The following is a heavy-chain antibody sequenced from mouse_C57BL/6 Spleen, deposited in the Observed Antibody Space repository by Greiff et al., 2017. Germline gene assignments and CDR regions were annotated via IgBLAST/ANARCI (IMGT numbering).Heavy chain of an antibody. Sequence: VKLQQPGTELVKPGASVKLSCKASGYTFTSYWMHWVKQRPGQGLEWIGNINPSNGGTNYNEKFKSKATLTVDKSSSTAYMQLSSLTSEDSAVYYCASDGYYVGYFDYWGQGTTLTVSS. CDR2: INPSNGGT. CDR1: GYTFTSYW. CDR3: ASDGYYVGYFDY. J-gene: IGHJ2*01. V-gene: IGHV1-53*01. D-gene: IGHD2-3*01.